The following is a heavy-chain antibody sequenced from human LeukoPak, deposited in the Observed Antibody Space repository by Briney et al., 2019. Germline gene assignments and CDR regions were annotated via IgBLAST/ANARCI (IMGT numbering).Heavy chain of an antibody. J-gene: IGHJ3*02. V-gene: IGHV4-31*03. CDR3: ARAEIVVVVAATHNDAFDI. D-gene: IGHD2-15*01. Sequence: SETLSLTCTVSGGSISSGGYYWSWIRQHPGKGLEWIGYIYYSGSTYYNPSLKSRVTISVDTSKNQFSLKLSSVTAADTAVYYCARAEIVVVVAATHNDAFDIWGQGTMVTVSS. CDR2: IYYSGST. CDR1: GGSISSGGYY.